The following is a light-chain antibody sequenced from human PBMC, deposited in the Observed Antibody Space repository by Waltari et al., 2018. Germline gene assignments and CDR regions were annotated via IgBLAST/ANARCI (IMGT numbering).Light chain of an antibody. J-gene: IGKJ2*01. CDR2: GAS. Sequence: EIVMTQAPATLSVSPGERATLPYRASQSFSSNLAGYQQKPGQAPRLLIYGASTRATGIPARFSGSGSGTEFTLTISSLQSEDFAVYYCQQYNLWPPYTFGQGTKLEIK. CDR1: QSFSSN. V-gene: IGKV3-15*01. CDR3: QQYNLWPPYT.